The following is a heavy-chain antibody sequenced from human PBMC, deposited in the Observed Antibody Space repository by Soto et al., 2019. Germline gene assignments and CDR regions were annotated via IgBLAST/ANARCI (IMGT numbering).Heavy chain of an antibody. CDR1: GGTFSSYT. D-gene: IGHD3-10*01. V-gene: IGHV1-69*02. Sequence: SVKVSCKASGGTFSSYTISWVRQAPGQGLEWMGRIIPILGIANYAQKFQGRVTITADKSTSTAYMELSSLRSEDTAVYYCARCPDAGVDTDYYYMDGWGKGTTVTVSS. CDR2: IIPILGIA. CDR3: ARCPDAGVDTDYYYMDG. J-gene: IGHJ6*03.